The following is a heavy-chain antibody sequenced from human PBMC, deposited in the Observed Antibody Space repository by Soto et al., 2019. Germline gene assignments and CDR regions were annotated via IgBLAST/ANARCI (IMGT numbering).Heavy chain of an antibody. CDR1: GGSLSSSIYY. CDR3: ARGMYYDILTGYYTEGAFDI. CDR2: IYYSGST. D-gene: IGHD3-9*01. Sequence: SETLSLTCPVSGGSLSSSIYYWGWIRQPPGKGLEWIGSIYYSGSTYYNPSLKSRVTISVDTSKNQFSLKLSSVTAADTAVYYCARGMYYDILTGYYTEGAFDIWGQGTMVTVSS. V-gene: IGHV4-39*01. J-gene: IGHJ3*02.